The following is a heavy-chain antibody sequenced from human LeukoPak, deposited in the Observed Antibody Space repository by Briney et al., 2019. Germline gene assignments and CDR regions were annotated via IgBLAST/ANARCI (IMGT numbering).Heavy chain of an antibody. CDR3: ARDPLAGRIGYSSGWYVFNYFDY. CDR2: INPNSGGT. CDR1: GYTFTGYY. V-gene: IGHV1-2*02. J-gene: IGHJ4*02. D-gene: IGHD6-19*01. Sequence: ASVKVSCKASGYTFTGYYVHWVRQAPGQGLEWMRWINPNSGGTNYAQKFQGRVTMTRDTSISTAYMELSRLRSDDTAVYYSARDPLAGRIGYSSGWYVFNYFDYWGQGTLVTVSS.